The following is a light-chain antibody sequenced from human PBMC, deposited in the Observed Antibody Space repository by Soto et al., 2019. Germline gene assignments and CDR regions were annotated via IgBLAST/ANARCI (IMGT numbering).Light chain of an antibody. V-gene: IGKV3-20*01. CDR3: QQYGSAPVT. CDR2: GAS. Sequence: EIVLTQSPGTLSLSPGERATLSCRASQSVSSNFLAWYQQKPGQAPRLLIYGASSRATGIPDRFSGSGSGTDFTLTISRLEPEDFAVYYCQQYGSAPVTFGQGTRLEIK. J-gene: IGKJ5*01. CDR1: QSVSSNF.